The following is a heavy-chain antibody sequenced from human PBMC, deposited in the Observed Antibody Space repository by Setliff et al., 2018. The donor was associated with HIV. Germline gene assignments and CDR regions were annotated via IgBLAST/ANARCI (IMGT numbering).Heavy chain of an antibody. J-gene: IGHJ4*02. CDR3: ARTLYSSFSSFDY. CDR1: GYMFIAYG. V-gene: IGHV1-18*01. CDR2: IGPYNGRT. D-gene: IGHD6-19*01. Sequence: ASVKVSCKTSGYMFIAYGMSWVRRAPGQGLEWMGWIGPYNGRTEYTQEFQGRVTMTRDTSTSTVYMELSRLRSDDTALYYCARTLYSSFSSFDYWGQGTLVTVSS.